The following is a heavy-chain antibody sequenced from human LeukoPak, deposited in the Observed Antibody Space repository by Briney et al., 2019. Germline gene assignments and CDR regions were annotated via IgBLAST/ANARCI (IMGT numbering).Heavy chain of an antibody. CDR3: ARGVYGGSPPYYFDY. Sequence: SQTLSLTCTVSGGSISSGGYYWSWIWQPPGKGLEWIGYIYHSGSTYYNASLKSRVTISVDKSKNQFSLKVRSATAADTAVHYCARGVYGGSPPYYFDYWGKGTLVTVSS. CDR1: GGSISSGGYY. V-gene: IGHV4-30-2*01. CDR2: IYHSGST. J-gene: IGHJ4*02. D-gene: IGHD4-23*01.